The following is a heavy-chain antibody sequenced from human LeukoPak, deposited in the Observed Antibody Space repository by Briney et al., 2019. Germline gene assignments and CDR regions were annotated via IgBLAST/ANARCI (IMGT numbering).Heavy chain of an antibody. V-gene: IGHV4-38-2*02. J-gene: IGHJ5*02. CDR1: GYSISSGYY. CDR2: IYHSGST. CDR3: ARDSLPYYDSSGYNWFDP. D-gene: IGHD3-22*01. Sequence: PSETLSLTCTVSGYSISSGYYWGWIRQPPGKGLEWIGSIYHSGSTYYNPSLKSRVTISVDTPKNPFSLKLSSVTAADTAAYYCARDSLPYYDSSGYNWFDPWGQGTLVTVSS.